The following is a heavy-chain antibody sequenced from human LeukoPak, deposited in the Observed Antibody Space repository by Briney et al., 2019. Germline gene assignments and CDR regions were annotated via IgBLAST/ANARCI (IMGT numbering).Heavy chain of an antibody. V-gene: IGHV4-39*01. CDR2: IHYSGST. J-gene: IGHJ6*03. CDR3: ARGSNYYGSGSAYYYYMDV. CDR1: GGSIRSSDYY. Sequence: SETLSLTCTVSGGSIRSSDYYWAWIRQPPGRGLEWIGTIHYSGSTFYKPPLKSRLTVSADTSRNQFYMKLSSVTAADTAVYYCARGSNYYGSGSAYYYYMDVWGKGTTVTVSS. D-gene: IGHD3-10*01.